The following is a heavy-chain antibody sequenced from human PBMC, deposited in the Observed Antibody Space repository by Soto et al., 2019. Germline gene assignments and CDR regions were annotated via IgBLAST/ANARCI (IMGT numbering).Heavy chain of an antibody. D-gene: IGHD6-13*01. V-gene: IGHV4-61*01. J-gene: IGHJ4*02. CDR3: ARLQAAAGDNDLTFDY. Sequence: SETLSLTCTVSGGSVSSGSYYWSWIRQPPGKGLEYIGYIYYSGSTNYNPSLKSRVTISVDTSKNQFSLKLSSVTAADTAVYYCARLQAAAGDNDLTFDYWGQGTLVTVSS. CDR2: IYYSGST. CDR1: GGSVSSGSYY.